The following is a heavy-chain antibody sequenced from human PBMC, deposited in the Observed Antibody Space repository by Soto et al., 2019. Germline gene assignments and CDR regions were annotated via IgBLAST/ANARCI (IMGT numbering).Heavy chain of an antibody. V-gene: IGHV1-69*01. CDR3: ARDPGGGATPDQHGAFDI. J-gene: IGHJ3*02. CDR2: IIPIFGTA. D-gene: IGHD1-26*01. CDR1: GGTFSSYA. Sequence: QVQLVQSGAEVKKPGSSVKVSCKASGGTFSSYAISWVRQAPGQGLEWMGGIIPIFGTANYAQKFQGRVKITADESKSTGYMELGSLRSEDTAVYYCARDPGGGATPDQHGAFDIWGQGTMVTVSS.